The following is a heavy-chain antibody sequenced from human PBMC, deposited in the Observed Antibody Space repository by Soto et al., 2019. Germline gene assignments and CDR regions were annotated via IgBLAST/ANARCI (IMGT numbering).Heavy chain of an antibody. Sequence: PSETLSLTCTVSGGSISSYYLSWIRQPPGKGLEWIGYIYYSGSTNYNPSLKSRVTISVDTSKNQFSLKLSSVTAADTAVYYCARAAPYGGEAFDIWGQGTMVTV. CDR1: GGSISSYY. CDR2: IYYSGST. V-gene: IGHV4-59*01. CDR3: ARAAPYGGEAFDI. D-gene: IGHD3-16*01. J-gene: IGHJ3*02.